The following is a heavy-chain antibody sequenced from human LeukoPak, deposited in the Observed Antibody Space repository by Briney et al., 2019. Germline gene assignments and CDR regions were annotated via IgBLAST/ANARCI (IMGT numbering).Heavy chain of an antibody. CDR2: ISSSSSYI. J-gene: IGHJ4*02. CDR1: GFTFSSYN. D-gene: IGHD1-26*01. Sequence: PGGSLRLSCAASGFTFSSYNMNWVRQAPGKGLEWVSSISSSSSYIYYADSVKGRFTISRDNAKNSLYLQMNSLRAEDTAVYYCARASGIDYTDMPDYWGQGTLVTVSS. CDR3: ARASGIDYTDMPDY. V-gene: IGHV3-21*01.